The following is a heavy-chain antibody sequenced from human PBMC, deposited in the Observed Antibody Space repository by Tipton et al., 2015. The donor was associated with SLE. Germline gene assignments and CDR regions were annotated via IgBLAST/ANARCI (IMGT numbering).Heavy chain of an antibody. D-gene: IGHD1-20*01. CDR2: INTANGHT. Sequence: VQLVQSGAEVKKPGASVKVSCKASGYSFKTYAMHWVRQAPGQRLEWMGWINTANGHTQYSQKFQGRVTISTDTSASTAYLELNSLRSEDTAVYYCATYLITALDYWGQGTLVTVSS. J-gene: IGHJ4*02. V-gene: IGHV1-3*04. CDR3: ATYLITALDY. CDR1: GYSFKTYA.